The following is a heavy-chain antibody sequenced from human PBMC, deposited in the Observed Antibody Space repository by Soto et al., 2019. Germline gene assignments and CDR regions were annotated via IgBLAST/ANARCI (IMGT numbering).Heavy chain of an antibody. V-gene: IGHV3-15*01. CDR3: TSARWDNCIHSF. CDR2: IKSKTDGGTT. CDR1: GFTCSNAG. Sequence: GGSLKLCCAASGFTCSNAGMGWVRQAPGKGLEWVGRIKSKTDGGTTDYAAPVKGRFTISRDDSKNTLYLQMNSLKTEDTAVYYFTSARWDNCIHSFWAQGTPVTVS. D-gene: IGHD1-1*01. J-gene: IGHJ4*02.